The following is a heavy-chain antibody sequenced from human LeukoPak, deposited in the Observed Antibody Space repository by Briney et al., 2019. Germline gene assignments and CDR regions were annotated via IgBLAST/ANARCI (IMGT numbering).Heavy chain of an antibody. J-gene: IGHJ4*02. D-gene: IGHD5-12*01. CDR1: GGSFSGHC. Sequence: SETLSLTCALYGGSFSGHCWSWARQPPGKGLEWVGEINHSGGTFYNPSLKSRITISMDTSKNQFSLNLYSVTAADTAVYFCTTTPRSGYDHAYWGQGTLVTVSS. V-gene: IGHV4-34*01. CDR2: INHSGGT. CDR3: TTTPRSGYDHAY.